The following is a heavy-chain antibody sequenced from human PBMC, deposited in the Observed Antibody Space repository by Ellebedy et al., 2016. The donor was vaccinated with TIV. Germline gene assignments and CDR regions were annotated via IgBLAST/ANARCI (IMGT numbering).Heavy chain of an antibody. CDR1: GFTFSSYW. CDR2: IKQDGSEK. V-gene: IGHV3-7*01. Sequence: GGSLRLSXAASGFTFSSYWMSWVRQAPGKGLEWVANIKQDGSEKYYVDSVKGRFTFSRDNAKNSLYLQMNSLRAEDTAVYYCVVWLRSPFDYWGQGTLVTVSS. CDR3: VVWLRSPFDY. J-gene: IGHJ4*02. D-gene: IGHD5-12*01.